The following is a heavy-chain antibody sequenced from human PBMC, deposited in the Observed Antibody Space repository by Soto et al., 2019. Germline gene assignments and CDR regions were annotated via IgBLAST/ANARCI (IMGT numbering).Heavy chain of an antibody. D-gene: IGHD2-21*01. CDR3: AWEHVVMFASYDAFNV. V-gene: IGHV3-48*03. CDR2: IATGGDRI. Sequence: EEQLVESGGDLVQPGGSLRLSCTSSGFALDTYDMNWVRLAPGKDLEWISHIATGGDRIYYADSVKGRFTISRDNARNSLSLQMISLRDDDTALYYCAWEHVVMFASYDAFNVWGQGTLVTVSS. J-gene: IGHJ3*01. CDR1: GFALDTYD.